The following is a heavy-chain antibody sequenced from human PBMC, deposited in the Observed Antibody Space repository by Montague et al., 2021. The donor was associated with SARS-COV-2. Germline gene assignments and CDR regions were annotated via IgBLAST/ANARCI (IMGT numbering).Heavy chain of an antibody. Sequence: SLRLSCAASGFISSYYEMNWVRQAPGEGLEWISYISSSGGTIYYADSVKGRFTFSRDNAKNSLYLQMNSLRAEDTALYYCARGPPDYSDNGMDVWGQGTTVTVS. CDR1: GFISSYYE. D-gene: IGHD4-17*01. CDR2: ISSSGGTI. CDR3: ARGPPDYSDNGMDV. V-gene: IGHV3-48*03. J-gene: IGHJ6*02.